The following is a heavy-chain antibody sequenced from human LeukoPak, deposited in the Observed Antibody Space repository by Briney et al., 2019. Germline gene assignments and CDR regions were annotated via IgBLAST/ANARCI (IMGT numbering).Heavy chain of an antibody. D-gene: IGHD2-15*01. J-gene: IGHJ6*02. CDR1: GYTYTGYY. CDR2: INPNSGGT. V-gene: IGHV1-2*02. Sequence: ASVKVSCTASGYTYTGYYMHWVRQAPGQGLERMGWINPNSGGTNYAQKFQGRVTMTRDTSISTAYMELSRLRSDDTAVYYCALVAAHTGFYYYGMDVWGQGTTVTVSS. CDR3: ALVAAHTGFYYYGMDV.